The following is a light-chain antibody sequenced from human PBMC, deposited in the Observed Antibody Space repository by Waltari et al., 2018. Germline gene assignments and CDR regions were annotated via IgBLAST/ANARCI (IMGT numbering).Light chain of an antibody. CDR1: SSDVGGYNS. V-gene: IGLV2-14*01. Sequence: QSALTQPASVSGSPGQSIAISCTGTSSDVGGYNSVSCYQQHPGKAPKLMISNVSNRPSGVSNRFSGSKSGNTASLTISGLQAEDEGDYYCASYRDTGTPWVFGGGTKVTVL. CDR3: ASYRDTGTPWV. CDR2: NVS. J-gene: IGLJ3*02.